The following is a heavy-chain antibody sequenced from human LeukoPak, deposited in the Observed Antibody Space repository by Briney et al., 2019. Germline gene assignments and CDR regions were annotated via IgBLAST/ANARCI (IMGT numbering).Heavy chain of an antibody. V-gene: IGHV3-7*01. CDR1: GFSFSSTW. D-gene: IGHD3-10*01. J-gene: IGHJ4*02. CDR2: IKTDGSEK. CDR3: ARVRWFGELSPLDY. Sequence: GGSLRLSCAASGFSFSSTWMTWVRQAPGKGLECVANIKTDGSEKYYVDSVKGRFTTSRDNAKNSLYLQMNSLRVEDTAVYYCARVRWFGELSPLDYWGQGTLVTVSS.